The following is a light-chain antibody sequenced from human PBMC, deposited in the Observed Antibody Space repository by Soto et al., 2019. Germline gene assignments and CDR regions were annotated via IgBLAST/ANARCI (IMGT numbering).Light chain of an antibody. CDR3: NAYTRTSTVV. CDR1: SNDVGAYNY. V-gene: IGLV2-14*01. Sequence: QSALTQPASVSGSLGQSITISCTGTSNDVGAYNYVSWYQHYPGKAPKLLIYEVSNRPSGVSNRFSGSKSVNTASLTISGLQTDDEADYYCNAYTRTSTVVFGGGTKLTVL. CDR2: EVS. J-gene: IGLJ3*02.